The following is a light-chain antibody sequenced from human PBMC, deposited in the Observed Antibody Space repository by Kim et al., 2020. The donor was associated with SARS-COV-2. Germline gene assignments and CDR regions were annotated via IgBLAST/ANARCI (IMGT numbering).Light chain of an antibody. V-gene: IGKV1-33*01. J-gene: IGKJ5*01. Sequence: DIQMTQSPSSLSASVGDRVTITCQASQDIRNYVNWYQHKPGKAPKLLISDAPNLETGVPSRFSGSGSGTDFTFTISSLQPEDIATYYCQQFDDLPITFGQGTRLEIK. CDR1: QDIRNY. CDR3: QQFDDLPIT. CDR2: DAP.